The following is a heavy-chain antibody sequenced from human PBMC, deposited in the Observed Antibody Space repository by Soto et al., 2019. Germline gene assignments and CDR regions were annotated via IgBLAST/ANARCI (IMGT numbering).Heavy chain of an antibody. V-gene: IGHV1-2*02. J-gene: IGHJ4*02. CDR2: INPNSGDT. CDR1: GYTFTGYY. CDR3: ARSRFLEWLLDY. D-gene: IGHD3-3*01. Sequence: QVQLVQSGAEVKKPGASVKVSCKASGYTFTGYYMHWVRQAPGQGLEWMGWINPNSGDTNYAQKFQGRVTMTRDTSISTAYMELSRLRSDDTAVYCCARSRFLEWLLDYWGQGTLVTVSS.